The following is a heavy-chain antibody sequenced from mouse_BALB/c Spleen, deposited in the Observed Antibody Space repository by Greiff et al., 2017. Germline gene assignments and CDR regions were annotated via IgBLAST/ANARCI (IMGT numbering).Heavy chain of an antibody. CDR1: GFNIKDTY. CDR3: ARFDGFLYAMDY. V-gene: IGHV14-3*02. J-gene: IGHJ4*01. D-gene: IGHD2-3*01. Sequence: VQLQQSGAELVKPGASVKFSCTASGFNIKDTYMHWVKQRPEQGLEWIGRIDPANGNTKYDPKFQGKATITADTSSNTAYLQLSSLTSEDTAVYYCARFDGFLYAMDYWGQGTSVTVSS. CDR2: IDPANGNT.